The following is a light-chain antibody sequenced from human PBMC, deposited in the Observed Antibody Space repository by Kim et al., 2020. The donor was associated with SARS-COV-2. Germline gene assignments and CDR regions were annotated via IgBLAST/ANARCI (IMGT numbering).Light chain of an antibody. Sequence: EIVLTQSPATLSLSPGERATLSCRASQSVSSYLAWYQHKPGQAPRLVISDASNRATGIPARFSGSGSGTDFTLTISSLEPEDFAVYYCQQRSNWPLTFGGGTKVDIK. J-gene: IGKJ4*01. CDR1: QSVSSY. CDR2: DAS. V-gene: IGKV3-11*01. CDR3: QQRSNWPLT.